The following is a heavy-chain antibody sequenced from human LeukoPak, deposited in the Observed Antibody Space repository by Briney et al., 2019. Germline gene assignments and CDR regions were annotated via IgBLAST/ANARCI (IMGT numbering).Heavy chain of an antibody. Sequence: GASVTVSCKASVYIFTNHGLSWVRQAPGQGLEWMGWINIYKGNTNYAQKFQGRVTMTTDTSTSTAYMELRSLRSDDTAVYYCARNSSGWYGYFDLWGRGTLVTVSS. V-gene: IGHV1-18*01. J-gene: IGHJ2*01. CDR2: INIYKGNT. D-gene: IGHD6-25*01. CDR3: ARNSSGWYGYFDL. CDR1: VYIFTNHG.